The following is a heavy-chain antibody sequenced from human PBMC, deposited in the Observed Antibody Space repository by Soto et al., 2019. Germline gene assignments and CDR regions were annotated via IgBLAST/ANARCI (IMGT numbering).Heavy chain of an antibody. D-gene: IGHD5-18*01. CDR1: GFTFSSYD. CDR2: IGTARDT. Sequence: EVQLVESGGGLVQPGGSLRLSCAASGFTFSSYDMHWVRQATGKGLEWVSAIGTARDTYYPGSVKGRVTISRENAKNSLYLQMNSLRAEDTAVYYCAREVGYSSAFYYYGMDVWGQGTTVTVSS. CDR3: AREVGYSSAFYYYGMDV. J-gene: IGHJ6*02. V-gene: IGHV3-13*01.